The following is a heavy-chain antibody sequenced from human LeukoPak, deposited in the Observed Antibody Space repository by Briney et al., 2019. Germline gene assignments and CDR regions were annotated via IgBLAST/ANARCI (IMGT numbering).Heavy chain of an antibody. V-gene: IGHV3-30*18. CDR3: AKDSTRSRWLQSYFDY. D-gene: IGHD5-24*01. Sequence: PGGSLRLSCAASGFTFSSHGMHWVRQAPGKGLEWVAVISYDGSNEYYADSVKGRFTISRDNSKNTLYLQMNSLRAEDTAVYYCAKDSTRSRWLQSYFDYWGQGTLVTVSS. CDR2: ISYDGSNE. J-gene: IGHJ4*02. CDR1: GFTFSSHG.